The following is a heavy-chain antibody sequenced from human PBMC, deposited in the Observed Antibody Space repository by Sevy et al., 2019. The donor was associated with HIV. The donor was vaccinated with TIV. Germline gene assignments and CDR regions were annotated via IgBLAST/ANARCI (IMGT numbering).Heavy chain of an antibody. V-gene: IGHV1-69*13. J-gene: IGHJ3*02. CDR1: GDTFSTYG. Sequence: ASVKVSCKASGDTFSTYGLSWVRQAPGQGLEWMGGIIPIFGTPNYAQKFQGRVTNIADESASTAYMELSSLRSEDTALYYCAREGGVATTGDHDAFDIWGHGTLVTVSS. CDR2: IIPIFGTP. D-gene: IGHD7-27*01. CDR3: AREGGVATTGDHDAFDI.